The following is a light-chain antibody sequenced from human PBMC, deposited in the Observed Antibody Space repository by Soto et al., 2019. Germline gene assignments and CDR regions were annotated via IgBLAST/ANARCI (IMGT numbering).Light chain of an antibody. J-gene: IGKJ5*01. V-gene: IGKV3-15*01. CDR2: GAS. CDR1: QSVSSN. Sequence: EEVMTHSVATLSVSTGERATLFCRASQSVSSNLAWYQQKPGQAPRLLIYGASTRATGIPARFSGSGSGTEFTLTISSLQSEDFAVYYCQQYKTWITFGQGTRLEIK. CDR3: QQYKTWIT.